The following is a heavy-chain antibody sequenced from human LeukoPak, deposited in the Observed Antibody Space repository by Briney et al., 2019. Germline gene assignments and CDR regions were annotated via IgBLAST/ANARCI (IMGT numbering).Heavy chain of an antibody. CDR2: IRYDGSNK. CDR1: GFTFSSYG. CDR3: AKGVALGNYYYYYMDV. Sequence: GGSLRLSCAASGFTFSSYGMHWVRQAPGKGLEWVAFIRYDGSNKYYADSVKGRFTISRDNSKNTLYLQMNSLRAEDTAVYYCAKGVALGNYYYYYMDVWGKGTTVTVSS. D-gene: IGHD7-27*01. V-gene: IGHV3-30*02. J-gene: IGHJ6*03.